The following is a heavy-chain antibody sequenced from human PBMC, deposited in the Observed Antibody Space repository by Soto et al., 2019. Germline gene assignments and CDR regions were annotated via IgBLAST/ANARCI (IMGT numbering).Heavy chain of an antibody. J-gene: IGHJ6*02. V-gene: IGHV4-59*01. CDR2: IYYSGST. CDR1: GCSISSYY. Sequence: SETLPLTCTVSGCSISSYYWSWIRQPPGKGLEWIGYIYYSGSTNYNPSLKSRVTISVDTSKNQFSLKLSSVTAADTAVYYCARDPLVYGMDVWGQGTTVTVSS. CDR3: ARDPLVYGMDV. D-gene: IGHD6-6*01.